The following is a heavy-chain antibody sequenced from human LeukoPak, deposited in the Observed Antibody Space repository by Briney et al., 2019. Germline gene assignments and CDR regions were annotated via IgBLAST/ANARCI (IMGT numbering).Heavy chain of an antibody. CDR1: GYTFTSYD. D-gene: IGHD3-10*01. J-gene: IGHJ6*02. CDR3: ARGKRILLWFGESSYGMDV. V-gene: IGHV1-8*01. CDR2: MNPNSGNT. Sequence: GASVKVSCKASGYTFTSYDINWVRQATGQVLEWMGWMNPNSGNTGYAQKFQGRVTMTRNTSISTAYMELSSLRSEDTAVYYCARGKRILLWFGESSYGMDVWGQGTTVTVSS.